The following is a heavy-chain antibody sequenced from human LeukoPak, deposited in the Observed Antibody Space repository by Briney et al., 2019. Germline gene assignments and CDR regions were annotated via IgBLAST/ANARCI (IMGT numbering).Heavy chain of an antibody. CDR2: ICYSGNI. V-gene: IGHV3-53*01. Sequence: GGSLRLSCAASGFTVSSNCMGWVRQAPGEGLEWVSLICYSGNIYYTDSVKGRFTISRDDSKNTVFLQMNSLRGEDTAVYYCARRYCTGGTCYFFDYWGQGTLVTVS. CDR1: GFTVSSNC. D-gene: IGHD2-15*01. J-gene: IGHJ4*02. CDR3: ARRYCTGGTCYFFDY.